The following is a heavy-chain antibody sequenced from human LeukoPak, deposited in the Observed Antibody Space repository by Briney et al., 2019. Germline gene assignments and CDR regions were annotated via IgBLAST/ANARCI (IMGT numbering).Heavy chain of an antibody. J-gene: IGHJ6*03. CDR3: ARVTYYYDSSGYYHYYYYYMDV. V-gene: IGHV4-38-2*02. CDR1: GYSISSGYY. CDR2: IYHSGST. D-gene: IGHD3-22*01. Sequence: SETLSLTCTVSGYSISSGYYWGWIRQPPGKGLEWIGSIYHSGSTYYNPSLKSRVTISVDTSKNQFSLKLSSVTAADTAVYYCARVTYYYDSSGYYHYYYYYMDVWGKGTTVTVSS.